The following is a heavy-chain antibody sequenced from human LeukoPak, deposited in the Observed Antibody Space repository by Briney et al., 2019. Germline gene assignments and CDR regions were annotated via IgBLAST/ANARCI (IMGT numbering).Heavy chain of an antibody. CDR2: INPSGGST. CDR3: ARERYYYDSSGYSDFQH. Sequence: GASVKVSCKASGYTFTSYYMPWVRQAPGQGLEWMGIINPSGGSTSYAQKFQGRVTMTRDTSTSTVYMELSSLRSEDTAVYYCARERYYYDSSGYSDFQHWGQGTLVTVSS. V-gene: IGHV1-46*01. CDR1: GYTFTSYY. J-gene: IGHJ1*01. D-gene: IGHD3-22*01.